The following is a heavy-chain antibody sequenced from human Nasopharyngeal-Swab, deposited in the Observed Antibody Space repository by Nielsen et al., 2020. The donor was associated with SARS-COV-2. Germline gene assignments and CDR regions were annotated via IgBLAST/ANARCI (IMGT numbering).Heavy chain of an antibody. Sequence: LKISCAASGFTFSSYWMGWVRQAPGKGLEWVANINQDGSEKYYVDSVKGRFTISRDNAKNSLYLQMNSLRAEDTAVYYCARDQYYDSSGYYYYGMDVWGQGTTVTVSS. D-gene: IGHD3-22*01. J-gene: IGHJ6*02. CDR1: GFTFSSYW. V-gene: IGHV3-7*01. CDR3: ARDQYYDSSGYYYYGMDV. CDR2: INQDGSEK.